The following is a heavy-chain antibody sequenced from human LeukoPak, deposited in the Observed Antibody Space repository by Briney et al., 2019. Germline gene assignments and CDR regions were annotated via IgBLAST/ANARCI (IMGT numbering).Heavy chain of an antibody. CDR2: IYYSGST. CDR3: ASSFYYYDSSGYYDY. Sequence: SETLSLTCTVSGGSISSYYWSWIRQPPGKGLEWIGYIYYSGSTNYNPSPKSRVTISVDTSKNQFSLKLSSVTAADTAVYYCASSFYYYDSSGYYDYWGQGTLVTVSS. CDR1: GGSISSYY. D-gene: IGHD3-22*01. V-gene: IGHV4-59*12. J-gene: IGHJ4*02.